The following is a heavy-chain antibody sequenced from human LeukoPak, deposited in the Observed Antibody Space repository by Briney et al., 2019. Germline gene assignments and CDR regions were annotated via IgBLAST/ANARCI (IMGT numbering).Heavy chain of an antibody. CDR1: GGTFSSYA. Sequence: SVKVSCKASGGTFSSYAISWVRQAPGRGLEWMGGIIPIFGTANYAQKFQGRVTITTDESTSTAYMELSSLRSEDTAVYYCASRVVPAAIGFDPWGQGTLVTVSS. CDR3: ASRVVPAAIGFDP. J-gene: IGHJ5*02. D-gene: IGHD2-2*01. V-gene: IGHV1-69*05. CDR2: IIPIFGTA.